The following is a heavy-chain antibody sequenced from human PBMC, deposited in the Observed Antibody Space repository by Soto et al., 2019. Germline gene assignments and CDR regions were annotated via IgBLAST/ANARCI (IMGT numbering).Heavy chain of an antibody. CDR1: GGSFSGYY. CDR2: INHSGST. Sequence: QVQLQQWGAGLLKPSETLSLTCAVYGGSFSGYYWSWIRQPPGKGLEWIGEINHSGSTNYNPSLKSRVTLSVDTSKNPFSLKLSSVTAADPAVYYCARGRPVLLWFGESASFDYWGQGTLVTVSS. D-gene: IGHD3-10*01. V-gene: IGHV4-34*01. CDR3: ARGRPVLLWFGESASFDY. J-gene: IGHJ4*02.